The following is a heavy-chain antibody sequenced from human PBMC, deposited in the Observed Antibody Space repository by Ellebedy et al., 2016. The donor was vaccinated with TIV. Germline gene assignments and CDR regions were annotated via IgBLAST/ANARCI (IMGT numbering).Heavy chain of an antibody. CDR2: TRTKVQSYTT. CDR1: GFTFSDHY. D-gene: IGHD6-19*01. J-gene: IGHJ3*02. CDR3: ARGASGRSASGSSGWFSGFEI. V-gene: IGHV3-72*01. Sequence: GGSLRLPCAASGFTFSDHYMDWVRQAPGKGLEWIGRTRTKVQSYTTEYAASVKGRFTISRDDSKNSLYLQMNSLKIEDTAVYYCARGASGRSASGSSGWFSGFEIWGQGTMVIVSS.